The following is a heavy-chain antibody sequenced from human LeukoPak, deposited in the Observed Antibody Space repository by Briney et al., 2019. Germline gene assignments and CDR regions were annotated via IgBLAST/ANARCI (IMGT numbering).Heavy chain of an antibody. J-gene: IGHJ1*01. V-gene: IGHV4-4*08. CDR3: ARGYYYDSSGYYYVAEYFQH. Sequence: PSETLSLTCTVSGGSISNYYWSWIRQPPGKGLEWIGYIHSSGSTYYNPSLKSRVTISVDTSKNQFSLKLSSVTAADAAVYYCARGYYYDSSGYYYVAEYFQHWGQGTLVTVSS. D-gene: IGHD3-22*01. CDR2: IHSSGST. CDR1: GGSISNYY.